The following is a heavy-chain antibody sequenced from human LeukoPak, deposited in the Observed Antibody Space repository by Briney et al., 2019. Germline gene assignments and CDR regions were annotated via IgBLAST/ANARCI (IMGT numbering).Heavy chain of an antibody. V-gene: IGHV1-46*01. D-gene: IGHD6-19*01. J-gene: IGHJ4*02. Sequence: ASVKASCKASGYTFTTYNIHWVRQAPGQGLEWMGRIYAGSSSTIYAQKFQGRVTITRDTSTSTVYMELSSLRSEETAVYYCARGNGYYWGQGTLVTVSS. CDR3: ARGNGYY. CDR1: GYTFTTYN. CDR2: IYAGSSST.